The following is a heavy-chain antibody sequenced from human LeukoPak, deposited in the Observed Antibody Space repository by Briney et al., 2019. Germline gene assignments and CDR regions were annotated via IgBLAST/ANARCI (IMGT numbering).Heavy chain of an antibody. D-gene: IGHD3-22*01. Sequence: VASVKVSCKASGYTFTGYYMHWVRQAPGQGLEWMGWINPNSGGTNYAQKFRGRVTMTRDTSISTAYMELSRLRSDDTAVYYCARDLSDTMIVVVDYGMDVWGQGTTVTVSS. J-gene: IGHJ6*02. CDR1: GYTFTGYY. CDR3: ARDLSDTMIVVVDYGMDV. CDR2: INPNSGGT. V-gene: IGHV1-2*02.